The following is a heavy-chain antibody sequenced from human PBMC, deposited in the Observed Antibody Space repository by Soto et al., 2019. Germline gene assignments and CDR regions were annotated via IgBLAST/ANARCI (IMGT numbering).Heavy chain of an antibody. CDR2: ISYDGSNK. Sequence: GSLRLSCAASGFTFSSYAMHWVRQAPGKGLEWVAVISYDGSNKYYADSVKGRFTISRDNSKNTLYLQMNSLRAEDTAVYYCARGGIQLWPKSEVASVIDYWGQGTLVTVSS. D-gene: IGHD5-18*01. J-gene: IGHJ4*02. CDR3: ARGGIQLWPKSEVASVIDY. CDR1: GFTFSSYA. V-gene: IGHV3-30-3*01.